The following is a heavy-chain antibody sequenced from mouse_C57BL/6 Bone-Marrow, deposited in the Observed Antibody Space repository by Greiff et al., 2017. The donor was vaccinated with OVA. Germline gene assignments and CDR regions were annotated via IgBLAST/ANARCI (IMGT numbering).Heavy chain of an antibody. J-gene: IGHJ4*01. CDR2: INSDGGST. CDR1: EYEFPSHD. Sequence: DVKLVESGGGLVQPGESLKLSCESNEYEFPSHDMSWVRKTPEKRLELVAAINSDGGSTYYPDTMERRFIISRDNTKKTLYLQMSRRRSEDTALYYCARRGVTSYYYAMDYWGQGTSVTVSS. D-gene: IGHD2-1*01. CDR3: ARRGVTSYYYAMDY. V-gene: IGHV5-2*03.